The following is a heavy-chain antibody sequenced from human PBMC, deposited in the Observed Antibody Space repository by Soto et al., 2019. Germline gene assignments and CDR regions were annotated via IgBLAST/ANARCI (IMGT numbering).Heavy chain of an antibody. CDR3: AKALGSSSGYSYGPDY. CDR2: IFDSGTT. D-gene: IGHD3-22*01. CDR1: GGSITSDYSC. Sequence: TLSLTCTVSGGSITSDYSCWSWIRQPPGEGLEWIGHIFDSGTTYTNPSLRSQVAISLDTSKNHFSLTLSSVTAADTALYYCAKALGSSSGYSYGPDYWGQGTLVTVSS. J-gene: IGHJ4*02. V-gene: IGHV4-30-4*01.